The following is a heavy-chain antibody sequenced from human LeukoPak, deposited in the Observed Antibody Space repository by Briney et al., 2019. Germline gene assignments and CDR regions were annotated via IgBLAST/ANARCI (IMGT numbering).Heavy chain of an antibody. CDR3: AKANSMVRGVITFFDY. D-gene: IGHD3-10*01. J-gene: IGHJ4*02. CDR2: ISGSGGST. CDR1: GFTFSSYA. Sequence: GGSLRLSCAASGFTFSSYAMSWVRQAPGKGLEWVSAISGSGGSTYYADSVKGRFTISRDNSKNTLYLQMNSLRAEDTAVYYCAKANSMVRGVITFFDYWGQGTLVTVSS. V-gene: IGHV3-23*01.